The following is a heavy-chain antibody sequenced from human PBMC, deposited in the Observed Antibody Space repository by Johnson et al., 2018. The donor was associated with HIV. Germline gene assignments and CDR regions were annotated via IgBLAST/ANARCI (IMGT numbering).Heavy chain of an antibody. CDR2: ISYDGSKK. J-gene: IGHJ3*02. D-gene: IGHD2-2*01. CDR1: GFTFNVYA. Sequence: QVQLVESGGGVVQPGRSLRLSCAASGFTFNVYALHWVRQAPGKGLEWVAVISYDGSKKDYADSVKGRFTISRDNSKNTLFLQMNSLKTEDTAVYYCTTDKGQPLSIDAFDIWGQGTMVTVSS. CDR3: TTDKGQPLSIDAFDI. V-gene: IGHV3-30-3*01.